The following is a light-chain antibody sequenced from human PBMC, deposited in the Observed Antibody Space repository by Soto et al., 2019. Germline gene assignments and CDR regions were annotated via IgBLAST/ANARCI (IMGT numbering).Light chain of an antibody. J-gene: IGLJ3*02. CDR2: EAS. CDR3: CSYSGSITWV. CDR1: SSDVGSSDL. V-gene: IGLV2-23*01. Sequence: QSALTQPASVSGSPGQSITIPCTGISSDVGSSDLVSWYQQHPGRAPKLMIYEASKRPSGVSNRFSGSKSGNTASLTISGLQAEDDADYYCCSYSGSITWVFGGGTKLTVL.